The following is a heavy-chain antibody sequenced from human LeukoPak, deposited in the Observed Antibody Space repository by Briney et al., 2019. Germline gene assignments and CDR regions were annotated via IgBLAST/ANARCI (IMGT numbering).Heavy chain of an antibody. CDR2: MTGSGGAT. Sequence: PGGSLTLSCAASGFTFSGYAMTWVRQAPGKGLQWVSAMTGSGGATYYADSVKGRFTISRDNSKNTLYLQMNTLRAEDTAVYYCANDYRSGSFHDFWGQGTLVTVSS. V-gene: IGHV3-23*01. CDR1: GFTFSGYA. CDR3: ANDYRSGSFHDF. D-gene: IGHD3-10*01. J-gene: IGHJ4*02.